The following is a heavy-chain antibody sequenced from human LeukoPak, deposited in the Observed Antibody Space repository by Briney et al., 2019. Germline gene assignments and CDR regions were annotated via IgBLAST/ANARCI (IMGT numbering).Heavy chain of an antibody. V-gene: IGHV4-39*01. D-gene: IGHD6-13*01. Sequence: SETLFLTCGVSGGSISSNNYYWGWIRQPPGKGLEWIGSIYYSGTTYYNPSLKSRVTISVDTSKDQFSLKLGSLTAADTALYYCARSYSNSWYYFDFWGQGTLVTVSS. CDR1: GGSISSNNYY. J-gene: IGHJ4*02. CDR3: ARSYSNSWYYFDF. CDR2: IYYSGTT.